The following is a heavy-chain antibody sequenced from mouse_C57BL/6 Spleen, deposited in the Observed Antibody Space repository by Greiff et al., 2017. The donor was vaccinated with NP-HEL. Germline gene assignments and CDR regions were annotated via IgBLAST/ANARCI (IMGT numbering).Heavy chain of an antibody. Sequence: EVHLVESGAELVRPGASVKLSCTASGFNIKDDYMHWVKQRPEQGLEWIGWIDPENGDTEYASKFQGKATITADTSSNTAYLQLSSLTSEDTAVYYCTTPGSRDFDVWGTGTTVTVSS. J-gene: IGHJ1*03. D-gene: IGHD1-1*01. CDR2: IDPENGDT. V-gene: IGHV14-4*01. CDR1: GFNIKDDY. CDR3: TTPGSRDFDV.